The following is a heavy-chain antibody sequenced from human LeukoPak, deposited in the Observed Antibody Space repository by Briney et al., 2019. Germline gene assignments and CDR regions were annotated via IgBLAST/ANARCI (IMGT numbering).Heavy chain of an antibody. J-gene: IGHJ6*03. D-gene: IGHD6-13*01. Sequence: GGSLRLSCAASTFTFSTYSLSWVRQAPGKGLEWVSAISGGGNIIYYTDSVKGRFTISRDNSKNTLYLQVNSLRADDTALYYCAKGGGSSWDYYYMDVWGKGTTVTVSS. CDR1: TFTFSTYS. CDR2: ISGGGNII. V-gene: IGHV3-23*01. CDR3: AKGGGSSWDYYYMDV.